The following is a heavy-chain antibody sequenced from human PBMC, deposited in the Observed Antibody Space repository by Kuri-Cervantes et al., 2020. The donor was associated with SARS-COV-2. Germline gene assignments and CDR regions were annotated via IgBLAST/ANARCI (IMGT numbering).Heavy chain of an antibody. J-gene: IGHJ4*02. CDR2: KKQDGSEK. V-gene: IGHV3-7*05. CDR3: AREGFQYQLLRGAYFDY. Sequence: GESLKISCAASGCTFSSYWLSWGRQAPGKGLELVTNKKQDGSEKYYVDSVMGRFTISRDNAKNSLYLQMNSLRAEDTAVYYCAREGFQYQLLRGAYFDYWGQGTLVTVSS. D-gene: IGHD2-2*01. CDR1: GCTFSSYW.